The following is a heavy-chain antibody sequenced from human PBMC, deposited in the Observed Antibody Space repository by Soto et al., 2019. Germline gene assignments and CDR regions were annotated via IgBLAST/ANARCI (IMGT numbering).Heavy chain of an antibody. D-gene: IGHD6-19*01. CDR2: TYYRSKWYN. CDR3: AKDGNWLDVYFDV. Sequence: SQTLSLTCAISGDRVSSNSAAWNWIRQSQSRGLEWLGRTYYRSKWYNDYAVSVKSRITINPDTSKNQFSLQLNSVTPEDTAVYYCAKDGNWLDVYFDVWGQGTPVTVSS. CDR1: GDRVSSNSAA. J-gene: IGHJ4*02. V-gene: IGHV6-1*01.